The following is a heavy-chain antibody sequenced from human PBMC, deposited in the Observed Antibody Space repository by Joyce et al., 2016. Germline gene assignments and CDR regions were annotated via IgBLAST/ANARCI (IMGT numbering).Heavy chain of an antibody. CDR1: GGSFSGYY. Sequence: QVQLQQWGAGLLKPSETLSLTCAVYGGSFSGYYCSWIRQPPGKGLEWIGEINHSGSTNYNPSLKSRVTISVDTSKNQFSLKLSSVTAADTAVYYCARGPRSNWGLVWFDPWGQGTLVTVSS. J-gene: IGHJ5*02. CDR3: ARGPRSNWGLVWFDP. V-gene: IGHV4-34*01. D-gene: IGHD7-27*01. CDR2: INHSGST.